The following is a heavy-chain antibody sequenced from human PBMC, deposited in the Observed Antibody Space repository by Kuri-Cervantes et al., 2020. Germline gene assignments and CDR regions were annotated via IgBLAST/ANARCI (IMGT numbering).Heavy chain of an antibody. CDR3: TAQLGYYFDY. CDR2: IKSKTDGGTT. CDR1: GFTFSNAW. J-gene: IGHJ4*02. V-gene: IGHV3-15*01. D-gene: IGHD3-16*01. Sequence: GGSLRLSCAASGFTFSNAWMSWVRQAPGRGLEWVGRIKSKTDGGTTDYAAPVKGRFTISRVDSKNTLYLQMNSLKTEDTAVYYCTAQLGYYFDYWGQGILVTVSS.